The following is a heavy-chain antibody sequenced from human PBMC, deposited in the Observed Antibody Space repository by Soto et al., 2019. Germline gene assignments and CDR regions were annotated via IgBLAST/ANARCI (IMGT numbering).Heavy chain of an antibody. D-gene: IGHD3-3*01. J-gene: IGHJ5*02. CDR1: GFTFSSYW. CDR3: ARDGIFGVVIIGWFDP. V-gene: IGHV3-7*01. CDR2: IKQDGSEK. Sequence: PVGSLRLSCAASGFTFSSYWMSWVRQAPGKGLEWVANIKQDGSEKYYVDSVKGRFTISRDNAKNSLYLQMNSLRAEDTAVYYCARDGIFGVVIIGWFDPWGQGTLVTVSS.